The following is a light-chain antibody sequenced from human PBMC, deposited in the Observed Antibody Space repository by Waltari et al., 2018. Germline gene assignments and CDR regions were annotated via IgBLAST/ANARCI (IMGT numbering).Light chain of an antibody. V-gene: IGLV1-44*01. CDR3: ATWDDSLNAAV. Sequence: HSVLTQPPSVSGTPGLRVPIPCSGSSSNIGSNPVTLYQQLPGKAPKLLIYTNNQRPSGVPDRFSGSKSGTSASLAISGLQSEDEADYYCATWDDSLNAAVFGGGTQVSVL. CDR1: SSNIGSNP. CDR2: TNN. J-gene: IGLJ7*01.